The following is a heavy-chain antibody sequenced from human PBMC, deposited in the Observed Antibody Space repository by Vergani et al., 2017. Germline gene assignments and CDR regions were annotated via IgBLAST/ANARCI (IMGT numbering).Heavy chain of an antibody. J-gene: IGHJ5*02. V-gene: IGHV4-59*01. CDR3: ARELKYSSGWNNWFDP. Sequence: QVQLQESGPGLVKPSETLSLTCTVSGGSISSYYWSWIRQPPGKGLEWIGYIYYSGSTNYNPSLKSRVTISVDTSKNQFSLKLSSVTAADTAVYYCARELKYSSGWNNWFDPWGQGTLVTVSS. D-gene: IGHD6-19*01. CDR1: GGSISSYY. CDR2: IYYSGST.